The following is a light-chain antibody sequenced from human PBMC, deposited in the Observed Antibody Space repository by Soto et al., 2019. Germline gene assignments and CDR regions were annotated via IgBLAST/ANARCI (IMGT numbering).Light chain of an antibody. Sequence: EIVLTQSPGTLSLSPGERATLSFRANQSVSYYLAWYQQKPGQAPRLLIYDASSRATGVPDRFSGSGSGTDFTLTISRLEPEDFAVYYCQQYGSAWTFGQGTKVDIK. J-gene: IGKJ1*01. V-gene: IGKV3-20*01. CDR1: QSVSYY. CDR2: DAS. CDR3: QQYGSAWT.